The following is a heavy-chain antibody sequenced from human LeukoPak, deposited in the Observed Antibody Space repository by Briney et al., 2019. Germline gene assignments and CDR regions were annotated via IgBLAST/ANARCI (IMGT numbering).Heavy chain of an antibody. D-gene: IGHD6-19*01. CDR1: GFTFSSYA. CDR3: ARALRDSSGWYVGY. J-gene: IGHJ4*02. V-gene: IGHV3-30-3*01. CDR2: ISYDGSNK. Sequence: GRSLRLSCAASGFTFSSYAMHWVRQAPGKGLEWVAVISYDGSNKYYADSVKGRFTISRDNSKNTLYLQMNSLRAEDTAVYYCARALRDSSGWYVGYWGQGTLVTVSS.